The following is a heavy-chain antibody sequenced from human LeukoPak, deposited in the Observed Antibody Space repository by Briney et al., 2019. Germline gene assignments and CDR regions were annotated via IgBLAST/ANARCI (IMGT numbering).Heavy chain of an antibody. CDR3: ATDGKFHYYYYGMDV. Sequence: ASVKVSCKVSGYTLTELSMHWVRQAPGKGLERMGGFDPEDGETIYAQKFQGRVTMTEDTSTDTAYMELSSLRSEDTAVYYCATDGKFHYYYYGMDVWGQGTTVTVSS. V-gene: IGHV1-24*01. CDR1: GYTLTELS. J-gene: IGHJ6*02. D-gene: IGHD1-26*01. CDR2: FDPEDGET.